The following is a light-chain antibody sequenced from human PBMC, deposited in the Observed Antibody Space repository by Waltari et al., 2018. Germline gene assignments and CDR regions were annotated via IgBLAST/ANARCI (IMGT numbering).Light chain of an antibody. V-gene: IGKV3-20*01. CDR2: GAT. Sequence: VLTQSPGTLSLSPGERATLSCRASQTISANKLAWYQQKPGQAPRLLIYGATSSFTGIPGRFSGSGSGTEFTLTISGLEPEDFAVYFCQQYGSSPRTFGQGTRLEMK. CDR3: QQYGSSPRT. CDR1: QTISANK. J-gene: IGKJ2*01.